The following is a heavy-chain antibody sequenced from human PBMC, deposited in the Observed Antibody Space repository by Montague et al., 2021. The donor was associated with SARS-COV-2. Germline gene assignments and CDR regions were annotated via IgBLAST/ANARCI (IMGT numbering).Heavy chain of an antibody. CDR1: GGSISSYY. V-gene: IGHV4-59*01. CDR3: ARAAGYNWNYGYNWLDP. J-gene: IGHJ5*02. Sequence: SETLSLTCTVSGGSISSYYWSWIRQPPGKGLEWIGYIYYSGSTNXNPSLKSRVTISVDTSKNQFSLKLSSVTAADTAVYYCARAAGYNWNYGYNWLDPWGQGTLVTVSS. CDR2: IYYSGST. D-gene: IGHD1-7*01.